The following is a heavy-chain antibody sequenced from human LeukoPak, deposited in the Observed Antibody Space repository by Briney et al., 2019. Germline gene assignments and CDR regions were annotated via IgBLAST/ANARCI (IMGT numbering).Heavy chain of an antibody. CDR2: MNPNSGNT. CDR1: GYTFTSYD. V-gene: IGHV1-8*01. CDR3: ARLVYSRGDYYYYGMDV. D-gene: IGHD6-19*01. J-gene: IGHJ6*02. Sequence: ASVKVSCKASGYTFTSYDINWVRQATGQGLEWMGWMNPNSGNTGYAQKFQGRVTITRNTSISTAYMELSSLRSEDTAVYYCARLVYSRGDYYYYGMDVWGQGTPVTVSS.